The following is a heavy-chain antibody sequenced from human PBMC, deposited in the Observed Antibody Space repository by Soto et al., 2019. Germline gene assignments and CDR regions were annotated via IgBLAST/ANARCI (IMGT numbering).Heavy chain of an antibody. Sequence: QVTLKESGPVLVKPTETLTLTCTVSGFSLSNARMGVSWIRQPPGKALEWLAHIFSNDEKSYSTSLKSRLTISKDPAKSQVVLTMTNMDPVDTATYYCARMEAAQPGYYYYGMDVWGQGTTVTVSS. D-gene: IGHD6-13*01. CDR3: ARMEAAQPGYYYYGMDV. V-gene: IGHV2-26*01. CDR1: GFSLSNARMG. CDR2: IFSNDEK. J-gene: IGHJ6*02.